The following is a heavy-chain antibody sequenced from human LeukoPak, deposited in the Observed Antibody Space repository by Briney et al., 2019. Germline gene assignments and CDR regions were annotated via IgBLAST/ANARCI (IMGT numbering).Heavy chain of an antibody. CDR1: GFTFSSYA. Sequence: GGSLRLSCAASGFTFSSYAMSWVRQAPGKGPEWVSAISGSGGSTYYADSVKGRFTISRDNSKNTLYLQMNSLRAEDTAVYYCAKDFEYSSSFFDYWGQGTLVTVSS. V-gene: IGHV3-23*01. J-gene: IGHJ4*02. CDR3: AKDFEYSSSFFDY. CDR2: ISGSGGST. D-gene: IGHD6-6*01.